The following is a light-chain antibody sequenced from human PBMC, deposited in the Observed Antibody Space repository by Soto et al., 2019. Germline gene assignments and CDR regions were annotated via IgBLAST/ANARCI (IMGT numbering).Light chain of an antibody. CDR2: VGTGGIVG. V-gene: IGLV9-49*01. Sequence: QSVLTQPPSASASLGASVTLTRTLSSGYSNYKVDWYQQRPGKGPRFVMRVGTGGIVGSKGDGIPDRFSVLGSGLNRYLTIKNIQEEDESDYHCGADHGSGNNFVRVFGGGTKLTVL. CDR3: GADHGSGNNFVRV. J-gene: IGLJ2*01. CDR1: SGYSNYK.